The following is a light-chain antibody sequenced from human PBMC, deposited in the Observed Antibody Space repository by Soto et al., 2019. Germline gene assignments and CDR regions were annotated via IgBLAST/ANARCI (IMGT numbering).Light chain of an antibody. CDR1: QSVSSN. Sequence: EIVMTQSPATLSVSPGQRATLSCRASQSVSSNLAWYQQKPGQAPRLLIYGASTRASGIPARVSGSGSGTEFPLPISSLQSEDFAVYHCQQYNNWPWTFGQGTQVESK. J-gene: IGKJ1*01. CDR3: QQYNNWPWT. CDR2: GAS. V-gene: IGKV3-15*01.